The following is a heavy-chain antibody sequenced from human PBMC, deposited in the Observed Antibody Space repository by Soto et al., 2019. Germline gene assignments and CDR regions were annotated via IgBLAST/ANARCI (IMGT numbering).Heavy chain of an antibody. V-gene: IGHV1-8*01. D-gene: IGHD6-13*01. CDR1: GYTFTSYD. CDR2: MNPNSGNT. Sequence: QVQLVQSGAEVKKPGASVKVSCKASGYTFTSYDINWVRQATGQGLEWMGWMNPNSGNTGYAQKFQGRVTMTRNTSRSTAYMELSSLRSEDTAVYYCARGGLGSGYVVGTYYFDYWGQGTLVTVSS. CDR3: ARGGLGSGYVVGTYYFDY. J-gene: IGHJ4*02.